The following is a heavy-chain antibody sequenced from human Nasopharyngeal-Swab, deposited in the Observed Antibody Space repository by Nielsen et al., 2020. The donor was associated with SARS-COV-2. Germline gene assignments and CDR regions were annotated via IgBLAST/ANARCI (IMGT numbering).Heavy chain of an antibody. CDR2: VYHTAST. D-gene: IGHD2-15*01. CDR1: DASITTNSYY. Sequence: SETLSLTCTVSDASITTNSYYWAWVRQPPGKGLEWIGSVYHTASTYYNPTLKSRVTISVDTSQNQFSLKMTSMTAADTAVYYCARDRRAPWYYGIDVWGQGTTVTVSS. V-gene: IGHV4-39*07. CDR3: ARDRRAPWYYGIDV. J-gene: IGHJ6*02.